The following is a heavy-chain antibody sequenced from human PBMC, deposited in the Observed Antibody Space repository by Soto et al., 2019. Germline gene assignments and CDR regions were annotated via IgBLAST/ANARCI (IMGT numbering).Heavy chain of an antibody. J-gene: IGHJ4*02. Sequence: QVRLQESGPGLVKPSETLSLNCIVSGGSISSHYWSWIRQPAGKGLEWIGRIHSSGSTNYNPSLKSRISMSVDTSKNQVSLKLTSVTAAVTAVYYSARDGTHYDFWSGLLRQVPYYDYWGQGTLVTVSS. V-gene: IGHV4-4*07. CDR3: ARDGTHYDFWSGLLRQVPYYDY. CDR1: GGSISSHY. D-gene: IGHD3-3*01. CDR2: IHSSGST.